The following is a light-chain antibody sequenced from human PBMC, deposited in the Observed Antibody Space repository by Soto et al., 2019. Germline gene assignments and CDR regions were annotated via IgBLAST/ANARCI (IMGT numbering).Light chain of an antibody. Sequence: QSVVTQPPSVSAAPGQKVTISCSGSSSNIGNNYVSWYQHLPGTAPKLLIYEDNKRPSGIPDRFYGSKSGTSATLGITGLQTGDEADYYCGAWDSSLSAGVIGGGTKVTVL. CDR3: GAWDSSLSAGV. V-gene: IGLV1-51*02. CDR1: SSNIGNNY. J-gene: IGLJ3*02. CDR2: EDN.